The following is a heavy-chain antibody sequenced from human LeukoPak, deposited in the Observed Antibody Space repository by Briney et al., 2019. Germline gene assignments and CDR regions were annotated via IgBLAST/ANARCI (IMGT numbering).Heavy chain of an antibody. CDR3: ARVDGSGTYDVWFDP. CDR2: IYYSGSP. CDR1: GGSINSGGYS. J-gene: IGHJ5*02. D-gene: IGHD3-10*01. Sequence: PSETPSLTCAVSGGSINSGGYSWSWIRQPPGKGLEWIAYIYYSGSPYYNPSLKSRVTISVDRSKNQFSLRLSSVTAADTAMYYCARVDGSGTYDVWFDPWGQGTLVTVSS. V-gene: IGHV4-30-2*01.